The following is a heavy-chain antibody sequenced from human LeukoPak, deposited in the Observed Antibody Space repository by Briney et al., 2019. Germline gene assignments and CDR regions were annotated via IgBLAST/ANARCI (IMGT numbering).Heavy chain of an antibody. CDR3: ARQGQLASMDV. J-gene: IGHJ6*03. V-gene: IGHV4-4*09. Sequence: SETLSLTCTVSGGSIGSYYWSWIRQPPGKGLEWIGYIYTSGSTNYNPSLKSRVTISVDTSKNQFSLKLSSVTAADTAVYYCARQGQLASMDVWGKGTTVTVSS. D-gene: IGHD6-6*01. CDR2: IYTSGST. CDR1: GGSIGSYY.